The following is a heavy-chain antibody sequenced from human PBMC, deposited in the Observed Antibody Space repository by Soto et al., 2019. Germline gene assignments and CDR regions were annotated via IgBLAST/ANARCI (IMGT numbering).Heavy chain of an antibody. CDR1: GFTFSSYS. D-gene: IGHD2-15*01. J-gene: IGHJ4*02. CDR3: ARDCSGGSCYRVQYFDY. Sequence: EVQLVESGGGLVQPGGSLRLSCAASGFTFSSYSMNWVRQAPGKGLEWVSYISSSSSTIYYADSVKGRFTISRDNAKNSLYLQMNSLRAEDTAVYYCARDCSGGSCYRVQYFDYWGQGTLVTVSS. CDR2: ISSSSSTI. V-gene: IGHV3-48*01.